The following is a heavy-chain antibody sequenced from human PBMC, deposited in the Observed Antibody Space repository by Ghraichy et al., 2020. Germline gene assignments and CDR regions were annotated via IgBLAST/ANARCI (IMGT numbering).Heavy chain of an antibody. D-gene: IGHD1-7*01. V-gene: IGHV3-23*01. J-gene: IGHJ6*03. CDR2: ISGSGGST. Sequence: GESLNISFAASGFTFSSYAMSWVRQAPGKGLEWVSAISGSGGSTYYADSVKGRFTISRDNSKNTLYLQMNSLRAEDTAVYYCAKDDPDELELSYMDVWGKGTTVTVSS. CDR1: GFTFSSYA. CDR3: AKDDPDELELSYMDV.